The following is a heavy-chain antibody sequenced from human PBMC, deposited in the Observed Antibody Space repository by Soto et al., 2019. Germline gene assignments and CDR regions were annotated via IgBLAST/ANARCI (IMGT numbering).Heavy chain of an antibody. Sequence: PGGSLRLSCAASGFTFSDYYMSWIRQAPGKGLEWVSYISSSGSTIYYADSVKGRFTISRDNAKNSLYLQMNSLRAEDTAVYYCARIDSSSWSEWWFDPWGQGTLVTVSS. J-gene: IGHJ5*02. CDR1: GFTFSDYY. D-gene: IGHD6-13*01. CDR3: ARIDSSSWSEWWFDP. V-gene: IGHV3-11*01. CDR2: ISSSGSTI.